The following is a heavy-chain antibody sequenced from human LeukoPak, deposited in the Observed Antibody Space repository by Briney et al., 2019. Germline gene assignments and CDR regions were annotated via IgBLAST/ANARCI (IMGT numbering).Heavy chain of an antibody. CDR3: SRSGPGSCSGGSCYSNY. CDR2: ISAYNGNT. J-gene: IGHJ4*02. Sequence: ASVNVSCKASGYTFSGYYMHWVRQAPGQGLEWMGWISAYNGNTNYAQKLQGRITMTTDTSTNTAYMELRSLRSDDTAVYYCSRSGPGSCSGGSCYSNYWGQGTLVTVSS. V-gene: IGHV1-18*04. D-gene: IGHD2-15*01. CDR1: GYTFSGYY.